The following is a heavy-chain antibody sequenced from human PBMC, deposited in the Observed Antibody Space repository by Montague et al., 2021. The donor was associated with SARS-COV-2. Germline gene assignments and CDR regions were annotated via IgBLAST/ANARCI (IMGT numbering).Heavy chain of an antibody. CDR3: ATLTQSNGDF. Sequence: SETLSLTCTVSGGSIRTSSYYWGWIRQPPGKRLEWLGYVYSSGTTNYNPSLNSRIAISVDTSKNQFSLRLDSVTAADTAIYYCATLTQSNGDFWGQGALVTVS. CDR2: VYSSGTT. CDR1: GGSIRTSSYY. V-gene: IGHV4-61*05. J-gene: IGHJ4*02. D-gene: IGHD2-8*01.